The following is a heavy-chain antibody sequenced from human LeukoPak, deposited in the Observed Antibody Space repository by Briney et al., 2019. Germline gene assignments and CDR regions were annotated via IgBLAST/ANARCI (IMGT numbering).Heavy chain of an antibody. Sequence: SETLSLTCTVSGGSVSSSSSYWGWIRQPPGKGLEWIGSAYFTGSTNYNPSLKTRVTISLDTSKNQFSLRLTSVIASDTAVYYCAISGHSYYYTPGDFSWGQGTLVTVSS. J-gene: IGHJ5*02. CDR3: AISGHSYYYTPGDFS. CDR1: GGSVSSSSSY. CDR2: AYFTGST. D-gene: IGHD3-22*01. V-gene: IGHV4-39*01.